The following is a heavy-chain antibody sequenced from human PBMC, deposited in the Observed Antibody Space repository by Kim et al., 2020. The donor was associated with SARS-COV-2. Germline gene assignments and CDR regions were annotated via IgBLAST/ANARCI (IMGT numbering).Heavy chain of an antibody. CDR2: IIPIFGTT. CDR1: GGTFSSYA. V-gene: IGHV1-69*13. D-gene: IGHD2-15*01. Sequence: SVKVSCKASGGTFSSYAISWVRQAPGQGLEWMGGIIPIFGTTNYAQKFQDRVTITADESTSTAYRDLSSLRSEDTAVYYCARSRYCTGGSCYSKYYYGMDVWGQGTTVTVSS. J-gene: IGHJ6*02. CDR3: ARSRYCTGGSCYSKYYYGMDV.